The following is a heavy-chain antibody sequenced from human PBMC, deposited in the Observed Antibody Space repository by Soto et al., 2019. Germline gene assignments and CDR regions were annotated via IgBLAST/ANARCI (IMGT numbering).Heavy chain of an antibody. D-gene: IGHD2-15*01. CDR1: GYTFTRYY. CDR2: ISPSVGST. CDR3: AREGPIAATGPYYYSGMDV. V-gene: IGHV1-46*01. J-gene: IGHJ6*02. Sequence: QVQLVQSGAEVKKPGASVKISCKASGYTFTRYYMHWVRQAPGQGLEWMGVISPSVGSTTYGQNFQDRVTMTRDTSTSTFYMDLTNLKSEDTAVYYCAREGPIAATGPYYYSGMDVWGHGTTVTVSS.